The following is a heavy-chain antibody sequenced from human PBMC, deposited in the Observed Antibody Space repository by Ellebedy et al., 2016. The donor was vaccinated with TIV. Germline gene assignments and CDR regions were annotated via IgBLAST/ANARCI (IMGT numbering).Heavy chain of an antibody. CDR3: ARDRFPYSGSFHYGLDV. D-gene: IGHD1-26*01. V-gene: IGHV4-59*12. CDR2: IYYSGST. CDR1: GGYLRTYY. Sequence: SETLSLTXTVSGGYLRTYYWSWIRQSPGKGLEWIGYIYYSGSTDYNPSLKSRVTISVDTSKNQFSLRLTSVTVADTAVYYCARDRFPYSGSFHYGLDVWGQGTTVTVSS. J-gene: IGHJ6*02.